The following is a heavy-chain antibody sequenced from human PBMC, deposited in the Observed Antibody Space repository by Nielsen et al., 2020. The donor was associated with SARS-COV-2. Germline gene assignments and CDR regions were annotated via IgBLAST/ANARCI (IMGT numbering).Heavy chain of an antibody. CDR3: AREIATGTTRWFDP. D-gene: IGHD1-1*01. V-gene: IGHV4-39*07. CDR2: IFYTGTT. CDR1: GGSITNRGSY. Sequence: SETLSLTCTVSGGSITNRGSYWGWIRQPPGKGLEWIGSIFYTGTTYFNPALKSRVTISVDTSKNQFSLKLSSVNAADTAVYYCAREIATGTTRWFDPWGQGTLVTVSS. J-gene: IGHJ5*02.